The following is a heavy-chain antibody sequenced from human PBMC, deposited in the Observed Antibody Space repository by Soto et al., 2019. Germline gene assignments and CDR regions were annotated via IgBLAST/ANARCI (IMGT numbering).Heavy chain of an antibody. Sequence: QVQLQESGPGLVKPSETLSLTCTVSGGSISTYYWDWIRQPPGKELEWIGYTHYSGNTNYHPSLTSRVTISLDTPRNQFSLKLSSVPAADTAIYYCARHTVTIRAGFDYWGQGALVTVSS. V-gene: IGHV4-59*01. CDR2: THYSGNT. D-gene: IGHD4-17*01. CDR3: ARHTVTIRAGFDY. CDR1: GGSISTYY. J-gene: IGHJ4*02.